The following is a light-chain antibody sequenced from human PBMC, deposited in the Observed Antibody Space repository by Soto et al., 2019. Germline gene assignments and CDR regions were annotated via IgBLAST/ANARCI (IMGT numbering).Light chain of an antibody. CDR2: GAS. CDR1: QSVSSSF. CDR3: KQYGSSPRT. V-gene: IGKV3-20*01. Sequence: EIVLTQSPGTLSLSPGERATLSCRASQSVSSSFLAGYQQKPGQAPRLLIYGASSRATGIPDRFSGSGSGTDFTITISRLETEDFAVYYCKQYGSSPRTFGQGTKVEIK. J-gene: IGKJ1*01.